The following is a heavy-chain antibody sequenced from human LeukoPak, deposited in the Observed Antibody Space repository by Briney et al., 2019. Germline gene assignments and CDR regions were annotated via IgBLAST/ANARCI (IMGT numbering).Heavy chain of an antibody. D-gene: IGHD3-22*01. CDR3: ARGIADSTGYYYVDY. CDR2: AYYRSKWYI. V-gene: IGHV6-1*01. CDR1: GDSVSSNSAA. J-gene: IGHJ4*02. Sequence: SQTLSLTCAISGDSVSSNSAAWNWIRQSPSRGLEWLGRAYYRSKWYIEYAVSVKSRITINPDTSKNQFSLQLNSVTPEDTAVYYCARGIADSTGYYYVDYWGQGTLVTVSS.